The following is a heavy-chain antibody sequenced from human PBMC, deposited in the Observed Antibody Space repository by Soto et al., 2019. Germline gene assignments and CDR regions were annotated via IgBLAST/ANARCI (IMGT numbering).Heavy chain of an antibody. V-gene: IGHV4-4*07. CDR2: MYISGST. D-gene: IGHD5-12*01. CDR3: ARMYNSGFYRPEGDYYFYGMDV. CDR1: GGSIRDYY. Sequence: QVQLQESGPGLVKPSETLSVTCSVSGGSIRDYYWSWIRQPAGKGLEWIGRMYISGSTKYNPSLKSRVTMSEDTSVNQFSLTLISVTAADTATYYCARMYNSGFYRPEGDYYFYGMDVWGQGTTVTVSS. J-gene: IGHJ6*02.